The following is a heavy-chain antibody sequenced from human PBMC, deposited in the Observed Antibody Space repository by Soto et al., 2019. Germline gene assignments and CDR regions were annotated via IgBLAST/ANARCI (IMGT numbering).Heavy chain of an antibody. Sequence: ASVKVSCKASGGTFSSYAISWVRQAPGQGLEWMGGMSPIFGIANYAQKFQGRVTITADKSTSTAYMELSSLRSEDTAVYCCARVGEYCSRTSCYFDYWGQGTLVTVSS. CDR3: ARVGEYCSRTSCYFDY. CDR2: MSPIFGIA. J-gene: IGHJ4*02. V-gene: IGHV1-69*10. CDR1: GGTFSSYA. D-gene: IGHD2-2*01.